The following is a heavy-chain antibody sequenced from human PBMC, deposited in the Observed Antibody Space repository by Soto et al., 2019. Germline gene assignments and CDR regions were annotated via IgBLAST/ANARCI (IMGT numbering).Heavy chain of an antibody. D-gene: IGHD6-19*01. J-gene: IGHJ3*02. CDR3: AKDLNGGSGWPDDAFDI. V-gene: IGHV3-23*01. CDR2: ISGSGGST. CDR1: RFTFSSYA. Sequence: GGSLRLSCAASRFTFSSYAMSWVRQAPGKGLEWVSAISGSGGSTYYADSVKGRFTISRDNSKNTLYLQMNSLRAEDTAVYYCAKDLNGGSGWPDDAFDIWGQGTMVTVSS.